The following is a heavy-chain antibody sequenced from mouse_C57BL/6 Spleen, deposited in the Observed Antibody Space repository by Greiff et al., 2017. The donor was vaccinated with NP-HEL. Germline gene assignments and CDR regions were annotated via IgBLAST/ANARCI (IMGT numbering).Heavy chain of an antibody. V-gene: IGHV1-7*01. Sequence: VQLQQSGAELAKPGASVKLSCKASGYTFTSYWMHWVKQRPGQGLEWIGYINPSSGYTKYNQKFKDKATLTADTSSSPAYMQLSSLTYEDSAVYYSASRGDYYGSKDYWGQGTTLTVSS. CDR2: INPSSGYT. CDR1: GYTFTSYW. D-gene: IGHD1-1*01. CDR3: ASRGDYYGSKDY. J-gene: IGHJ2*01.